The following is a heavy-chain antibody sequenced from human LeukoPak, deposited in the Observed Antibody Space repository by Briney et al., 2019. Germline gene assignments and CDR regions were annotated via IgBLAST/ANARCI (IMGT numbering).Heavy chain of an antibody. V-gene: IGHV4-31*11. CDR1: GGSFSGYY. CDR3: AREAAAAGTGAFDI. CDR2: IYYSGST. J-gene: IGHJ3*02. D-gene: IGHD6-13*01. Sequence: SETPSLTCAVYGGSFSGYYWSWIRQHPGKGREWIGYIYYSGSTYYNPSLKSRVTISVDTSKNQFSLKLSSVTAADTAVYYCAREAAAAGTGAFDIWGQGTMVTVSS.